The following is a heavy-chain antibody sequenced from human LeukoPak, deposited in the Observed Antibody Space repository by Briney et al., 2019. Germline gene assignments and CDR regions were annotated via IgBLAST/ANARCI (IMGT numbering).Heavy chain of an antibody. Sequence: KPSETLSLTCAVYGGSVSGYYWSWIRQPPGKGPEWIGEISHRGRTHYNPSLQSRVFMSVDTSKNQFALNLNSVTAADTAVYYCARVPLRFLEPFDYWGQGILVTVSS. D-gene: IGHD3-3*01. CDR3: ARVPLRFLEPFDY. CDR1: GGSVSGYY. V-gene: IGHV4-34*01. J-gene: IGHJ4*02. CDR2: ISHRGRT.